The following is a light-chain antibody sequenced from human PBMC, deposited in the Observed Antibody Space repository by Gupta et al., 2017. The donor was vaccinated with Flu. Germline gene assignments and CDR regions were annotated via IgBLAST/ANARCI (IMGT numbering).Light chain of an antibody. Sequence: SNIGSNVVSWYQHLQGTAPRLLIYNDNQRPSGVPDRFSGSKSGTSASLAIGGLQSEDEADXYXAAGDDXLTALSADDSRTGLWVFGGGTKLTVL. V-gene: IGLV1-44*01. CDR3: AAGDDXLTALSADDSRTGLWV. CDR1: SNIGSNV. CDR2: NDN. J-gene: IGLJ3*02.